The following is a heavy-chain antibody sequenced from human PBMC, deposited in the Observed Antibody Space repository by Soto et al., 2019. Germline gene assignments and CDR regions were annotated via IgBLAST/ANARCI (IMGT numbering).Heavy chain of an antibody. J-gene: IGHJ4*02. CDR1: GFTFINYA. CDR3: ENGQDSCYETARYFFDC. D-gene: IGHD5-12*01. V-gene: IGHV3-23*01. CDR2: ISGSGGTT. Sequence: EVQLLESGGGLVQSGGSLRLCCAASGFTFINYAMNWVRQTPGKGLEWVSAISGSGGTTLYADSVKGRFTFSRDNSKNMSYLQMNSLRLDDTAVYHCENGQDSCYETARYFFDCWGMGTLVNVSS.